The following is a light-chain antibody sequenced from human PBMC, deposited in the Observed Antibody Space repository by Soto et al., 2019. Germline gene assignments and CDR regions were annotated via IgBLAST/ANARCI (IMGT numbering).Light chain of an antibody. V-gene: IGKV1-39*01. CDR2: AAS. CDR1: QSISNY. J-gene: IGKJ1*01. CDR3: QQSYSTPRT. Sequence: IHMTQSPPSLSASVGDRGTLTCRASQSISNYVNWYQQKPGKAPKFLIYAASSLQSGVPSRFSGSGSGTDFTLTISSLQPEDFATYYCQQSYSTPRTFGQGTKV.